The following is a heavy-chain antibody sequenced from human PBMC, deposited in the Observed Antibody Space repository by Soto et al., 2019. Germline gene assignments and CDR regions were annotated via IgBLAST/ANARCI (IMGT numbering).Heavy chain of an antibody. D-gene: IGHD2-2*01. CDR2: IYYSGST. CDR3: ARESTNCISTSCYSWFDP. Sequence: SETLSLTCTVSGGSISSGGYYWSWIRQPPGKGLEWIGYIYYSGSTNYNHSLKSRVTISVDTSKNQFSLKLSSVTAADTAVYYFARESTNCISTSCYSWFDPWGQGTLVTVSS. J-gene: IGHJ5*02. CDR1: GGSISSGGYY. V-gene: IGHV4-61*08.